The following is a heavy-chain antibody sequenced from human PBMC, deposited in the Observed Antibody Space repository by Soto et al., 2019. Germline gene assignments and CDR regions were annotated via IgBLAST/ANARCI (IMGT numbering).Heavy chain of an antibody. Sequence: QVQLVQSGPEVRRPGSSVKVSCKASGGSFSGFAISWVRQPPGQGLEWMGGVIPIFGTPKYAQKFQGRITIIADEHTNTAYMELSSLTSEDTAVYYCARDCRGGTCFPKWFDPWGQGTLVTVSS. V-gene: IGHV1-69*01. CDR3: ARDCRGGTCFPKWFDP. D-gene: IGHD2-15*01. J-gene: IGHJ5*02. CDR2: VIPIFGTP. CDR1: GGSFSGFA.